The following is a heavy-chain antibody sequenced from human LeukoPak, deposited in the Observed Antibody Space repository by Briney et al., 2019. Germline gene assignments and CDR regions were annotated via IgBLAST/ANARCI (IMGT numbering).Heavy chain of an antibody. Sequence: GGSLRLSRAASGFTFSSYSMNWVRQAPGKGLEWVSSISSRSSYIYYADSVKGRFTISRDNAKNSLYLQMNSLRAEDTAVYYCARGSSTHGAYYFDYWGQGTLVTVSS. V-gene: IGHV3-21*01. J-gene: IGHJ4*02. CDR2: ISSRSSYI. CDR1: GFTFSSYS. D-gene: IGHD2-2*01. CDR3: ARGSSTHGAYYFDY.